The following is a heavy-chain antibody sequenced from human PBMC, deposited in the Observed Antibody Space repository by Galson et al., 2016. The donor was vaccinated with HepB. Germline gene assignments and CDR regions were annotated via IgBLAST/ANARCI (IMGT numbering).Heavy chain of an antibody. J-gene: IGHJ4*02. CDR2: ISTRRTK. V-gene: IGHV3-23*01. Sequence: SLRLSCAASGFVFSNFGLSWVRQAPGKGLEWVASISTRRTKYYSDPVQGRFTISRDNSNNTLYLQMNGLKAEDTAVYYCAKERLVRRIFDLWGQGTLLTVSS. CDR1: GFVFSNFG. D-gene: IGHD3-9*01. CDR3: AKERLVRRIFDL.